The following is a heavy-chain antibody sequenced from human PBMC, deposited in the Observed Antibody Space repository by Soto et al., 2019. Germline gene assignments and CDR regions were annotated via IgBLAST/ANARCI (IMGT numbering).Heavy chain of an antibody. CDR3: ARLKDYGDSFDY. J-gene: IGHJ4*02. V-gene: IGHV5-51*01. D-gene: IGHD4-17*01. CDR2: IYPGDTDT. CDR1: GYSFTSHW. Sequence: PGETLNISCKGSGYSFTSHWIGWVRQMPGKGLEWMGIIYPGDTDTKYSPSFQGQVTFSADKSITTAYLQWRSLRASDTAMYYCARLKDYGDSFDYWGQGTQVTVSS.